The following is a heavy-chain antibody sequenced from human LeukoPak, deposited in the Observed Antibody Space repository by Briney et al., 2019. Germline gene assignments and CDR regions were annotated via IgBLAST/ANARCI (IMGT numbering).Heavy chain of an antibody. V-gene: IGHV3-7*01. Sequence: GGSLRLSCAASGFTFSDYYMSWIRQAPGKGLEWVANIKTDASEKYYADSVKGRFTISRDNAKMSLYLQMNSLRVEDTAVYYCATYSTRNAREFQSWGQGTLVTVSS. CDR1: GFTFSDYY. CDR3: ATYSTRNAREFQS. D-gene: IGHD4-11*01. CDR2: IKTDASEK. J-gene: IGHJ1*01.